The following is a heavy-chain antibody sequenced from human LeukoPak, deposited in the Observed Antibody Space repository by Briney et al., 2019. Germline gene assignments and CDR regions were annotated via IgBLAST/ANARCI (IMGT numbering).Heavy chain of an antibody. Sequence: ASVKVSCKASGYTFTGYYMHWVRQAPGQGLEWMGWINPNSGGTNYAQKFQGRVTMTRDTSISTAYMELSRPRSDDTAMYYCARDRGAVAGHYAYWGQGTLVTVSS. CDR2: INPNSGGT. CDR3: ARDRGAVAGHYAY. CDR1: GYTFTGYY. V-gene: IGHV1-2*02. D-gene: IGHD6-19*01. J-gene: IGHJ4*02.